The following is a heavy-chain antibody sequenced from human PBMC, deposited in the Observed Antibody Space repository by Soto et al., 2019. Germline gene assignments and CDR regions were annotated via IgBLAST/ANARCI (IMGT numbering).Heavy chain of an antibody. D-gene: IGHD3-22*01. J-gene: IGHJ4*02. V-gene: IGHV4-61*01. CDR3: ARVRHSSGYYSAIDS. Sequence: SETLSLTCAVSGGSVTSSNYYWSWIRQPPGKGLELIGYVYYSGRTNYNPSLKGRVIISVDTSKNQFSLKLSSVTAADTAVYYCARVRHSSGYYSAIDSWGRGSLVTVSS. CDR1: GGSVTSSNYY. CDR2: VYYSGRT.